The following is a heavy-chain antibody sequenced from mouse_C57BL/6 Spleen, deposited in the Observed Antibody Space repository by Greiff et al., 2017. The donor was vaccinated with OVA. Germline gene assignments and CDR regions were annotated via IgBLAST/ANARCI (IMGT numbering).Heavy chain of an antibody. CDR2: IRNKANGYTT. CDR3: ARYEVDAWFAY. Sequence: EVKVEESGGGLVQPGGSLSLSCAASGFTFTDYYMSWVRQPPGKALEWLGFIRNKANGYTTEYSASVKGRFTISRDNSQSILYLQINALRAEDSATYYCARYEVDAWFAYWGKGTLVTVSA. CDR1: GFTFTDYY. V-gene: IGHV7-3*01. J-gene: IGHJ3*01.